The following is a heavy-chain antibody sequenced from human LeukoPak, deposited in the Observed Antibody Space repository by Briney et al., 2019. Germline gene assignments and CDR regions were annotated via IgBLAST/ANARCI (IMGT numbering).Heavy chain of an antibody. CDR3: ARDATIAAPLMS. Sequence: PETLSLTCTVSGYSISSGYYWGWIRQPPGKGLEWIGSIYHSGSTYYNPSLKSRVTISVDTSKNQFSLKLTSVTAADTAVYYCARDATIAAPLMSWGQGTLVIVSS. D-gene: IGHD6-13*01. CDR1: GYSISSGYY. V-gene: IGHV4-38-2*02. J-gene: IGHJ4*02. CDR2: IYHSGST.